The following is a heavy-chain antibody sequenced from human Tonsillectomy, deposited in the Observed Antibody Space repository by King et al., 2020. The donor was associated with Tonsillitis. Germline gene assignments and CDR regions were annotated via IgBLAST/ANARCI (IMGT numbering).Heavy chain of an antibody. V-gene: IGHV1-8*02. D-gene: IGHD3-10*01. J-gene: IGHJ3*02. CDR3: ARVVGELLFAGALEI. Sequence: VQLVESGAEVKKPGASVKVSCKASGYTFTSYDINWVRQATGQGLEWMGWMNTNSGNTGYAQTFPGRVTMTRNTSISTAYMELSSLRSEETAVYDCARVVGELLFAGALEIWGQGKMGTVSS. CDR1: GYTFTSYD. CDR2: MNTNSGNT.